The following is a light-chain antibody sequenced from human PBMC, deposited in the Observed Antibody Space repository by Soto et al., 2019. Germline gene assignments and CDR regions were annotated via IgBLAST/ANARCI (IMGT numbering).Light chain of an antibody. J-gene: IGLJ1*01. CDR1: SSDVGGYNF. CDR3: NSYTITSARV. Sequence: SVLTQPASVSGSPEQSITISCTGTSSDVGGYNFGSWYQHHPGKAPKLVIYEVSKRPSGISNRFSGSKSGNTATLTISGLQVEDEADYYCNSYTITSARVFGTGTKVTVL. V-gene: IGLV2-14*01. CDR2: EVS.